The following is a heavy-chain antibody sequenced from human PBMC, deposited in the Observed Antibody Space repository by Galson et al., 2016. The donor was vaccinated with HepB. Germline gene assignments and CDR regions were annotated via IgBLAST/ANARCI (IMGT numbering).Heavy chain of an antibody. CDR3: AKGKGGAWYVLDY. Sequence: SLRLSCAASGFTFNNFAMTWVRQAPGKGLERVSGISDSGGSTYYADSVKGRFTISRDNSKSTLYLQMNNLRVDDTAVYFCAKGKGGAWYVLDYWGQGTLVTVSS. J-gene: IGHJ4*02. D-gene: IGHD6-19*01. V-gene: IGHV3-23*01. CDR1: GFTFNNFA. CDR2: ISDSGGST.